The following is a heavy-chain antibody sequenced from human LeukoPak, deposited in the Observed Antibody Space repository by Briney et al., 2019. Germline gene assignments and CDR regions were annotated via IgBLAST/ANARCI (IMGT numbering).Heavy chain of an antibody. D-gene: IGHD1-26*01. CDR1: GFTFSSYG. Sequence: GGSLRLSCAASGFTFSSYGMHWVRQAPGKGLEWVAVIWYDGSNKYYADSVKGRFAISRDNSKNTLYLQMGSLRAEDMAVYYCARADPSGSYYHYWGQGTLVTVSS. V-gene: IGHV3-33*01. J-gene: IGHJ4*02. CDR2: IWYDGSNK. CDR3: ARADPSGSYYHY.